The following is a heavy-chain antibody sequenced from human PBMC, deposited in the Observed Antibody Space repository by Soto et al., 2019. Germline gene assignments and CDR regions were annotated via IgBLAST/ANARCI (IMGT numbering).Heavy chain of an antibody. J-gene: IGHJ3*02. CDR2: ISSSGSTI. Sequence: GGSLRLSCAASGFTFSSYEMNWVRQAPGKGLEWVSYISSSGSTIYYADSVKGRFTISRDNAKNSLYLQMNSLRAEDTAVYYCAREAMIVVVSDAFDIWGQGTMVTVSS. V-gene: IGHV3-48*03. CDR3: AREAMIVVVSDAFDI. D-gene: IGHD3-22*01. CDR1: GFTFSSYE.